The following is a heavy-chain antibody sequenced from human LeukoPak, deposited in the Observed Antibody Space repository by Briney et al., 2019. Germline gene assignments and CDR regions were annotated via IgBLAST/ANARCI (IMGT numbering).Heavy chain of an antibody. CDR1: GITLRNYG. Sequence: GGSLRLSCAASGITLRNYGMHWVRQAPGKGLEWVAILYSDGVTKYYADSMKGRFTVSRDTSKNTLFLEMDSLTTEDTAVYYCANHRSSVFKGYMEVWGKGTTVTVSS. D-gene: IGHD6-19*01. CDR3: ANHRSSVFKGYMEV. J-gene: IGHJ6*03. V-gene: IGHV3-33*06. CDR2: LYSDGVTK.